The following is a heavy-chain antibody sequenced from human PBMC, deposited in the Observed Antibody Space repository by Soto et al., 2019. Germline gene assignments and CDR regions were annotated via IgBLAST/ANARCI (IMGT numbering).Heavy chain of an antibody. CDR3: ARAEYDFWSGYLLGSDY. Sequence: GASVKVSCKASGYTFTSYGISWVRQAPGQGLEWMGWISAYNGNTNYAQKLQGRVTMTTDTSTSTAYMELRSLRSDDTAVYYCARAEYDFWSGYLLGSDYWGQGTLVTVSS. J-gene: IGHJ4*02. CDR1: GYTFTSYG. CDR2: ISAYNGNT. V-gene: IGHV1-18*01. D-gene: IGHD3-3*01.